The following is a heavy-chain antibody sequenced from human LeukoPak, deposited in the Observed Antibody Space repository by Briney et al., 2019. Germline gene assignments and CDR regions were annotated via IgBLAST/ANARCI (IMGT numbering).Heavy chain of an antibody. CDR2: ISAYNGNT. CDR3: AKELQRLWFGEYDY. V-gene: IGHV1-18*01. J-gene: IGHJ4*02. D-gene: IGHD3-10*01. CDR1: GYTFTSYG. Sequence: ASVKVSCKASGYTFTSYGISWVRQAPGQGLEWMGWISAYNGNTNYAQKLQGRVTMTTDTSTSTAYMELRSLRSDDTAVYYCAKELQRLWFGEYDYWGQGTLVTVSS.